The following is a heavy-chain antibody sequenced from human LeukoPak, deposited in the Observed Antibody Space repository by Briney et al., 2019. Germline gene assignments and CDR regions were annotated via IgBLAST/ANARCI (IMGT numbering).Heavy chain of an antibody. V-gene: IGHV1-46*01. D-gene: IGHD3-10*01. CDR3: ARYYYGSGTDYSWFDP. CDR2: INPSGGST. Sequence: ASVKVSCKASGYTFTSYHMNWARQAPGQGLEWMGIINPSGGSTSYAQKFQGRVTMTRDTSTSTVYMELTSLRSEDTAVYYCARYYYGSGTDYSWFDPWGQGTLVTVSS. CDR1: GYTFTSYH. J-gene: IGHJ5*02.